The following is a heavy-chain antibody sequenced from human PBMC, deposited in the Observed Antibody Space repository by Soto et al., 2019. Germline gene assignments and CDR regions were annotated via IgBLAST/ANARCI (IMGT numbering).Heavy chain of an antibody. CDR3: ARGRITIFGVAESTHYFDY. Sequence: QVQLQQWGAGLLKPSETLSLTCAVYGGSFSAYYWSWIRQPPGKGLEWIGEINHSGSTNYNPSLKSRVTISVDTSKNQFSLKLSSVTAADTAVYYCARGRITIFGVAESTHYFDYWGQGTLVTVSS. D-gene: IGHD3-3*01. CDR1: GGSFSAYY. V-gene: IGHV4-34*01. J-gene: IGHJ4*02. CDR2: INHSGST.